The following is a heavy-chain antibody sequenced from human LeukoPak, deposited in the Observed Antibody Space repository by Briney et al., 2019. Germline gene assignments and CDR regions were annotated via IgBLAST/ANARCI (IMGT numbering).Heavy chain of an antibody. J-gene: IGHJ4*02. Sequence: ASVKVSCKASGYTFTGYYMHWVRQAPGQGLEWMGWINPNSGGTNYAQKFQGRVTMTRDTSISTAYMELSRLRSDDTAVYFCARGPRWLQFPYFDYWGQGTLVTVSS. CDR1: GYTFTGYY. V-gene: IGHV1-2*02. CDR2: INPNSGGT. CDR3: ARGPRWLQFPYFDY. D-gene: IGHD5-24*01.